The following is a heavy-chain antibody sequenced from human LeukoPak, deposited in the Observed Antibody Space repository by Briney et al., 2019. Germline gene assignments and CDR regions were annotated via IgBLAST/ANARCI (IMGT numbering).Heavy chain of an antibody. Sequence: ASVKVSCKASGYTFTRYAMNWLRQAPGQGLEWMGWIDPNTGNPTYAQAFTGRFVFSLDTSVSTAYLQISSLNTEDTAVYYCAIDQPVAGVSNFDSWGQGTLVTVSS. D-gene: IGHD6-19*01. V-gene: IGHV7-4-1*02. CDR2: IDPNTGNP. J-gene: IGHJ4*02. CDR3: AIDQPVAGVSNFDS. CDR1: GYTFTRYA.